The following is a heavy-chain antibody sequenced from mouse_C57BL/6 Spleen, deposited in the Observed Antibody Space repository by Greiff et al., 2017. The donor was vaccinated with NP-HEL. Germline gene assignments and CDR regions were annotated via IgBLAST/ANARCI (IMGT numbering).Heavy chain of an antibody. CDR3: AKEGDYAMDY. V-gene: IGHV2-5*01. CDR1: GFSLTSYG. CDR2: IWRGGST. Sequence: VQLQESGPGLVQPSPSLSITCTASGFSLTSYGVHWVRQSPGKGLEWLGVIWRGGSTDYNANVMSRLSITKDNSKIQVFFKINSQQADDAAICYSAKEGDYAMDYWGQGTSVTVSS. J-gene: IGHJ4*01.